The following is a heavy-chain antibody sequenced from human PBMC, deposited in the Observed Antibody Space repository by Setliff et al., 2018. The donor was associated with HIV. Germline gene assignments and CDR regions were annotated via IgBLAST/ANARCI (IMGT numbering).Heavy chain of an antibody. CDR2: ISYDGSNK. CDR1: GFTFSSYA. CDR3: ARDRGGWDTAMGYFDY. D-gene: IGHD5-18*01. V-gene: IGHV3-30*04. Sequence: PGGSLRLSCAASGFTFSSYAMHWVRQAPGKGLEWVAVISYDGSNKYYADSVKGRFTISRDNAKNSLSLQMNSLRAEDTAVYYCARDRGGWDTAMGYFDYWGQGTLVTDSS. J-gene: IGHJ4*02.